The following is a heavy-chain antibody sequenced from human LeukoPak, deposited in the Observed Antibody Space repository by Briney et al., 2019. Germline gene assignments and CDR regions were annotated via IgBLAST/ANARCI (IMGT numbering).Heavy chain of an antibody. CDR1: GFTFSSYP. CDR2: ISGNSGAT. J-gene: IGHJ4*02. V-gene: IGHV3-23*01. D-gene: IGHD4-11*01. Sequence: GGSLRLSCATSGFTFSSYPMSWVRQAPGRGLEWVSVISGNSGATYYADSVKGRFTISRDNAKNTVYLQMNNLRGEDTALYYCSKAGDTNYYRHGDYWGQGTLVTVSS. CDR3: SKAGDTNYYRHGDY.